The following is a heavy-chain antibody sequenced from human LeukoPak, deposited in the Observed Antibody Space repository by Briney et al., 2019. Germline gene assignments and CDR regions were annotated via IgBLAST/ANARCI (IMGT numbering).Heavy chain of an antibody. CDR2: ISHDGSNK. Sequence: SGGSLRLSCAASGFTFSSYAMHWVRQAPGKGLEWVAVISHDGSNKYYVDSVKGRFTISRDNSKNTLYLQMNSLRAEDTAVYYCARDHRNYYDSNDYDISLNFDYWGQGTLVTVSS. D-gene: IGHD3-22*01. CDR3: ARDHRNYYDSNDYDISLNFDY. CDR1: GFTFSSYA. V-gene: IGHV3-30-3*01. J-gene: IGHJ4*02.